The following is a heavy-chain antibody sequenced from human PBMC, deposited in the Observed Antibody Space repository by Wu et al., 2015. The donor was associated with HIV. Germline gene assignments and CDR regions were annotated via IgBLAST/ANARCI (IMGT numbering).Heavy chain of an antibody. V-gene: IGHV1-69*05. J-gene: IGHJ4*02. CDR3: ARVAGYCSSTSCYIGGGFDY. CDR1: GGAFSSYA. D-gene: IGHD2-2*02. CDR2: TSPIIGTP. Sequence: QVQLVQSGAEVKKPGSSVKVSCKASGGAFSSYAVSWVRQAPGQGLEWMGGTSPIIGTPKYAQKFQGRVTMMTDESTSTAYMELSNLKSEDTAVYYCARVAGYCSSTSCYIGGGFDYWGQGTLVTVSS.